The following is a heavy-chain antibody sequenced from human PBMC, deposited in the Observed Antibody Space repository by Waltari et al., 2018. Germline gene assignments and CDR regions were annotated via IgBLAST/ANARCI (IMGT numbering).Heavy chain of an antibody. V-gene: IGHV4-38-2*02. CDR1: YYSISSVNF. Sequence: QVQLQESGPGLVKPSETLSLTCTVSYYSISSVNFWGWIRQPPGKGLEWIGSIYHSGSAYYNPSLKSRVTMSVDTSMNQFSLKLSSVTTADTAIYYCARGYQRSHLWGAYHYFDYWGQGALVTVSS. CDR2: IYHSGSA. J-gene: IGHJ4*02. CDR3: ARGYQRSHLWGAYHYFDY. D-gene: IGHD3-3*02.